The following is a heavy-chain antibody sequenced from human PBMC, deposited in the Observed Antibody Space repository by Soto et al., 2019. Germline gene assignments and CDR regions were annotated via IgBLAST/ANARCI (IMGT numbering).Heavy chain of an antibody. CDR1: GFTFSSYS. CDR2: ISSSSSYI. J-gene: IGHJ3*02. CDR3: AGDSKMATIGAFDI. D-gene: IGHD5-12*01. V-gene: IGHV3-21*01. Sequence: GGSLRLSCAASGFTFSSYSMNWVRQAPGKGLEWVSSISSSSSYIYYADSVKGRFTISRDNAKNSLYLQMNSLRAEDTAVYYCAGDSKMATIGAFDIWGQGTMVTVSS.